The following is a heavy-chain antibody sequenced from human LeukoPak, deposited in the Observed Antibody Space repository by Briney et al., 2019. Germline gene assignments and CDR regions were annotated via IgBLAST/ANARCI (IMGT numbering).Heavy chain of an antibody. J-gene: IGHJ4*02. Sequence: ASVKVSCKASGYTFTSYGISWVRQAPGQGLEWMGWISAYNGNTNYAQRLQGRVTTTTDTSTSTAYMELRGLRSDDTAVYYCARDRASGIPDYWGQGTLVTVSS. CDR3: ARDRASGIPDY. D-gene: IGHD3-16*01. CDR2: ISAYNGNT. CDR1: GYTFTSYG. V-gene: IGHV1-18*01.